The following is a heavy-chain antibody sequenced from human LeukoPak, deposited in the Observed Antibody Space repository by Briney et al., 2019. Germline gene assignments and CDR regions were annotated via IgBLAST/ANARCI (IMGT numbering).Heavy chain of an antibody. V-gene: IGHV1-2*02. CDR3: ARQYSGYDSHFDY. D-gene: IGHD5-12*01. Sequence: ASVKVSCKASGYTFTGYYMHWARQAPGQGLEWMGWINPNSGGTNYAQKFQGRVTMTRDTSISTAYLQWSSLKASDTAMYYCARQYSGYDSHFDYWGQGTLVTVSS. J-gene: IGHJ4*02. CDR1: GYTFTGYY. CDR2: INPNSGGT.